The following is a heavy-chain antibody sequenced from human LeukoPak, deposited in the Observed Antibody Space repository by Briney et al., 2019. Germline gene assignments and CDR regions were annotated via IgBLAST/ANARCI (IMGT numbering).Heavy chain of an antibody. Sequence: QTGGSLRLSCEGSGFTFSNYWMSWVRQAPGTGLEWVANIQQHGSETYYGDSVKGRFTISRDNAKNSLYLQMNSLRAEDTAVYYCATYSSSNGREFQYWGQGTLVTVSS. CDR1: GFTFSNYW. D-gene: IGHD2-2*01. V-gene: IGHV3-7*01. CDR2: IQQHGSET. J-gene: IGHJ1*01. CDR3: ATYSSSNGREFQY.